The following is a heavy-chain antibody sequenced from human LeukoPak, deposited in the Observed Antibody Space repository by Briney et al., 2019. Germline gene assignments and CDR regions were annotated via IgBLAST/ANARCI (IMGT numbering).Heavy chain of an antibody. D-gene: IGHD3-22*01. CDR2: VSASGGST. V-gene: IGHV3-23*01. J-gene: IGHJ4*01. Sequence: PGGSLRLSCAASGFSFSSQVMSWVRQAPGKGLEWVSGVSASGGSTYYADSVKGRFTISRDNSKNTLYLQMNSLRAEDTAVYYCAKGSNYDSSGYYFDYWGHGTLVTVSS. CDR3: AKGSNYDSSGYYFDY. CDR1: GFSFSSQV.